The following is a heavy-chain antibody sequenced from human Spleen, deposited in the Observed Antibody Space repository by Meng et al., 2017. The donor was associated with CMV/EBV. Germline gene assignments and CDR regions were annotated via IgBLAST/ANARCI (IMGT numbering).Heavy chain of an antibody. Sequence: SETLSLTCTVSGGSISTNYWSWVRQPPGKGLEWIGYISYTGSTNYNPSLKSRVTISVDTSKNQFSLKLSSVTAADTAVYYCARARTTEMDVWGQGTMVTVSS. J-gene: IGHJ6*02. CDR2: ISYTGST. V-gene: IGHV4-59*01. CDR1: GGSISTNY. CDR3: ARARTTEMDV. D-gene: IGHD4-11*01.